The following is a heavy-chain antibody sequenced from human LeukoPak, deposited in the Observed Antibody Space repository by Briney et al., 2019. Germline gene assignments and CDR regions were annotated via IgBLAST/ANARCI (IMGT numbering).Heavy chain of an antibody. CDR3: ARSHGSGSYYNLNDY. CDR2: IYYSGST. V-gene: IGHV4-38-2*02. Sequence: KPSETLSLTCTVSGYSINSGYYWGWIRQPPGKGLEWIGYIYYSGSTNYNPSLRSRVTISVDTSKNQFSLKLSSVTAADTAVYYCARSHGSGSYYNLNDYWGQGTLVTVSS. D-gene: IGHD3-10*01. CDR1: GYSINSGYY. J-gene: IGHJ4*02.